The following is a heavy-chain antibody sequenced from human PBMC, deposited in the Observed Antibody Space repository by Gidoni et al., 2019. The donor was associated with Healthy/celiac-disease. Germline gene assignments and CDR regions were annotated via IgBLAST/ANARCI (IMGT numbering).Heavy chain of an antibody. CDR3: AKDVETYCGGDCYSGDY. J-gene: IGHJ4*02. CDR2: ISYDGSNK. CDR1: GFPFTTDG. Sequence: QVQLVESGGGGVQPGSSLRLPCAASGFPFTTDGIHWFRQAPGKGLEWVAVISYDGSNKYYADSVKGRFTISRDNSKNTLYLQMNSLRAEDTAVYYCAKDVETYCGGDCYSGDYWGQGTLVTVSS. V-gene: IGHV3-30*18. D-gene: IGHD2-21*01.